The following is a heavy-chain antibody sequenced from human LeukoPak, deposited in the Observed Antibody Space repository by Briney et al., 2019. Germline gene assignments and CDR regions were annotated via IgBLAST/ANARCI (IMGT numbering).Heavy chain of an antibody. D-gene: IGHD3-16*01. Sequence: SETLSLTCTVSGGSISSYYWSWIRQPPGKGLEWIGYIYYSGGTNYNPSLKSRVTISVDKSKNQFSLKLRSVTAADTAVYYCARVFEGSGGARYYYYYMDVWGKGTSVTVSS. J-gene: IGHJ6*03. V-gene: IGHV4-59*01. CDR3: ARVFEGSGGARYYYYYMDV. CDR1: GGSISSYY. CDR2: IYYSGGT.